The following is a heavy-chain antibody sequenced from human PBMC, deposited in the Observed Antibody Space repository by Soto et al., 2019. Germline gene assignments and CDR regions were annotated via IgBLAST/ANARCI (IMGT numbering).Heavy chain of an antibody. D-gene: IGHD3-16*01. V-gene: IGHV1-69*01. Sequence: QVQLVQSGAEVRKPGSSVRVSCKASGGSFNRHTISWVRQAPGQGLEWMGGIIPIFGTANHAQKFQGRVTIIADESTSRVYMELSSLRSDDTAIYYCARGWGYDSTYYSYAYWGQGTLVIVSS. CDR2: IIPIFGTA. CDR1: GGSFNRHT. CDR3: ARGWGYDSTYYSYAY. J-gene: IGHJ4*02.